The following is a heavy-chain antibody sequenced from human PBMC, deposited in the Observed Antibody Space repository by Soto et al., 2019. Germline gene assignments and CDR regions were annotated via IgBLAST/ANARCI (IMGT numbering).Heavy chain of an antibody. V-gene: IGHV4-61*02. D-gene: IGHD1-1*01. CDR1: GGSITNGDYN. Sequence: PSETLSLPCTVSGGSITNGDYNWSWIRKSAGKGLEWIGRIYATGTTDYNPSLKSRVMMSVDTSKKQFSLRLRSVTAADTAVYYCVRDGTKTLRDWFDPWGQGISVTVSS. CDR3: VRDGTKTLRDWFDP. J-gene: IGHJ5*02. CDR2: IYATGTT.